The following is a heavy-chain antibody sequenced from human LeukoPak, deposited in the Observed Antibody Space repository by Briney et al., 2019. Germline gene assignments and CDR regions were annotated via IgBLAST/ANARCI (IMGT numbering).Heavy chain of an antibody. J-gene: IGHJ4*02. CDR3: ARVRAGSYWNDVGFVDY. Sequence: PSETLSLTCTVSGGSISSGDDYWSWIRQPPGKGLEWIGYIYYSGSTYYNPSLKSRVTISVDTSKNQFSLKLSSVTAADTAVYYCARVRAGSYWNDVGFVDYWGQGTLVTVSS. V-gene: IGHV4-30-4*01. CDR1: GGSISSGDDY. D-gene: IGHD1-1*01. CDR2: IYYSGST.